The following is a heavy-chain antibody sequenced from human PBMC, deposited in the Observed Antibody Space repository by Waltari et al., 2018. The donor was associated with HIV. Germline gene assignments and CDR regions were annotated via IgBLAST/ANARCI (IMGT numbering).Heavy chain of an antibody. D-gene: IGHD3-22*01. CDR2: MSTDGNSV. J-gene: IGHJ4*02. CDR1: GFTFSSYW. CDR3: ARGSGYYYFDY. V-gene: IGHV3-74*01. Sequence: EVQLVESGGGLVQPGGPLRLSCAASGFTFSSYWLHVVRQVPGKGLEWILGMSTDGNSVRSADSVKGRFTISRDNTKNTLYLQMNSLRVEDTAVYYCARGSGYYYFDYWGQGTRVTVSS.